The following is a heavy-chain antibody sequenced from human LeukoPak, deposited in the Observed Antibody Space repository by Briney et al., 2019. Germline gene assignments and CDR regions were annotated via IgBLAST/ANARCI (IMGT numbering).Heavy chain of an antibody. D-gene: IGHD1-14*01. CDR2: ISWNSGSI. J-gene: IGHJ4*02. CDR1: GFTFDDYA. CDR3: AKDRGASNPYYFDY. Sequence: GGSLRLSCAASGFTFDDYAMHWVRQAPGKGLKWVSGISWNSGSIGYADSVKGRFTISRDNAKNSLYLQMNSLRAEDTALYYCAKDRGASNPYYFDYWGQGTLVTVPS. V-gene: IGHV3-9*01.